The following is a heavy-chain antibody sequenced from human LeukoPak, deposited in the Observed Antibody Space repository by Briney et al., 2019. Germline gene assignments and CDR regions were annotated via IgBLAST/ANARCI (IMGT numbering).Heavy chain of an antibody. J-gene: IGHJ2*01. CDR1: GGSISSYY. CDR3: ARAFGARPPYWYFDL. Sequence: SETLSLTCTVSGGSISSYYWSWIRQPPGKGLEWIGYIYYSGSTNYNPSLKSRVTISVDTSKNQFSLNLSSVTAADTAVYYCARAFGARPPYWYFDLWGRGTLVTVSS. D-gene: IGHD1-14*01. V-gene: IGHV4-59*01. CDR2: IYYSGST.